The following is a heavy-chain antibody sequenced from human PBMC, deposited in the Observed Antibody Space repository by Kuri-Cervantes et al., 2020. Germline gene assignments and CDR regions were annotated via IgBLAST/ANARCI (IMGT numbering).Heavy chain of an antibody. CDR3: ASGWSGSGSYYPSPIGMDV. CDR2: INPNSGGT. J-gene: IGHJ6*02. CDR1: GYTFTGYY. V-gene: IGHV1-2*02. Sequence: ASVKVSCKASGYTFTGYYMHRVRQAPGQGLEWMGWINPNSGGTNYAQKFQGRVTMTRDTSISTAYMELSRLRSDDTAVYYCASGWSGSGSYYPSPIGMDVWAKGPRSPSP. D-gene: IGHD3-10*01.